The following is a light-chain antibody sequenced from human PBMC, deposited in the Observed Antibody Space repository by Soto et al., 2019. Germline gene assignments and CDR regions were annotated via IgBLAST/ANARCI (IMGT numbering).Light chain of an antibody. CDR2: YAP. V-gene: IGKV3-15*01. Sequence: EIVLTQSPGALSLSPGERAALSCRASQSITNNYLAWYQQKPGQSPRLLIYYAPTRDTGVPARFSGSGSGTDCTLTISSPQSEDFAVYYCQQYNNWPPSWTFGQGTKVDI. J-gene: IGKJ1*01. CDR3: QQYNNWPPSWT. CDR1: QSITNN.